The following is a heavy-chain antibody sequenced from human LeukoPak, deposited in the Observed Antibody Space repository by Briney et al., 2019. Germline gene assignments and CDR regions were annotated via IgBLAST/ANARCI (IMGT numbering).Heavy chain of an antibody. V-gene: IGHV3-21*01. CDR1: GFTFSSYS. J-gene: IGHJ3*02. Sequence: GGSLRLSSAASGFTFSSYSMNWVRQAPGKGLEWVSSISSSSSYIYYADSMKGRFTISRDNAKNSLYLQMNSLRAEDTAVYYCARGGVYYDILTGYYKDAFDIWGQGTMVTVSS. D-gene: IGHD3-9*01. CDR2: ISSSSSYI. CDR3: ARGGVYYDILTGYYKDAFDI.